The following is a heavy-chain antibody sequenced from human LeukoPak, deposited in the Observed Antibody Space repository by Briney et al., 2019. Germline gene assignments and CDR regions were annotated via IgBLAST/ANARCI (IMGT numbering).Heavy chain of an antibody. CDR2: ISGSGGST. CDR1: GFTFSSYA. CDR3: AKTRPLDSSSWSHGDY. J-gene: IGHJ4*02. Sequence: GGSLRLSCAASGFTFSSYAMSWVRQAPGKGLEWVSAISGSGGSTYYADSVKGRFTISRDNSKNTLYLQMNSLRAEDTAVYYCAKTRPLDSSSWSHGDYWGQGTLSPSPQ. V-gene: IGHV3-23*01. D-gene: IGHD6-13*01.